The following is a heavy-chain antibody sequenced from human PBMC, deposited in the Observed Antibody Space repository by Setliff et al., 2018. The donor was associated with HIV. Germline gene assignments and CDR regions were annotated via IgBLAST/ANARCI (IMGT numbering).Heavy chain of an antibody. V-gene: IGHV3-7*05. Sequence: GESLKISCIASGSTFSNNWMSWVRQAPGRGLEWVANVKEDGSDKYYVDSVKGRFTISRDNAKNSLYLQMNSLRVEDTALYYCARDSAYRSGWYVVQGAFDIWGQGTKVTVSS. CDR3: ARDSAYRSGWYVVQGAFDI. CDR2: VKEDGSDK. J-gene: IGHJ3*02. D-gene: IGHD6-19*01. CDR1: GSTFSNNW.